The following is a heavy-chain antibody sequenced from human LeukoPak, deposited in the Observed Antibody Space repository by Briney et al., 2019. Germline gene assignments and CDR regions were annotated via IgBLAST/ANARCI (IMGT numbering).Heavy chain of an antibody. Sequence: SETLSLTCTVSGGSISSYYWRWIRQPPGKGLEWIGYIYYSGSTNYNPSLKNRVTISVDMYKNNFSLKLTSMTAADTAVYYCARDDSNYYDSSGFDYWGQGTLVTVSS. J-gene: IGHJ4*02. CDR1: GGSISSYY. D-gene: IGHD3-22*01. CDR3: ARDDSNYYDSSGFDY. V-gene: IGHV4-59*01. CDR2: IYYSGST.